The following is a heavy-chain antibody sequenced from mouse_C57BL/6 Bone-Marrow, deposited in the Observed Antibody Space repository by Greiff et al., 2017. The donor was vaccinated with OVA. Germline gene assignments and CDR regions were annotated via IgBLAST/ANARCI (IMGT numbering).Heavy chain of an antibody. J-gene: IGHJ4*01. CDR2: IDPNSGGT. V-gene: IGHV1-72*01. CDR3: EREVLGGPLYYAMDY. Sequence: QVQLQQSGAELVKPGASVTLSCTASGYTFTSYWMHWVKQRPGRGLEWIGRIDPNSGGTKYTEKFKSKATLTVAKPSSTAYMQLSNLTSEDSAVYYCEREVLGGPLYYAMDYWGQGTSVTVSS. D-gene: IGHD1-1*02. CDR1: GYTFTSYW.